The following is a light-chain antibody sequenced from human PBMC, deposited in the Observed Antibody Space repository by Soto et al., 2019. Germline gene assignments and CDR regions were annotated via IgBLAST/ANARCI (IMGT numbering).Light chain of an antibody. J-gene: IGKJ4*01. V-gene: IGKV3-15*01. Sequence: EIVVTQSPATLSVSPGERATLSCRASQSVGNNFAWYQQKPGQAPRLLIFATSTRATGVPARFSGSGSGTEFTPTISSLQSEDFAVYYCQQYSDWPLTFGGGTKVEIE. CDR2: ATS. CDR1: QSVGNN. CDR3: QQYSDWPLT.